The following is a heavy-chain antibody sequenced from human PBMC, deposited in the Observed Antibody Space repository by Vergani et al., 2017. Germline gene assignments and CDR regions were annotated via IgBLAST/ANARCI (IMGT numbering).Heavy chain of an antibody. CDR2: IYTSGST. J-gene: IGHJ4*02. Sequence: QVQLQESGPGLVKPSETLSLTCTVSGGSISSYYWSWIRQPAGKGLEWIGRIYTSGSTNYNPSLKSRVTMSVDTSKNQFSLKLSSVTAADTAVYYCARSMVRGAIPYPDYWGQGTLVTVSS. CDR3: ARSMVRGAIPYPDY. D-gene: IGHD3-10*01. CDR1: GGSISSYY. V-gene: IGHV4-4*07.